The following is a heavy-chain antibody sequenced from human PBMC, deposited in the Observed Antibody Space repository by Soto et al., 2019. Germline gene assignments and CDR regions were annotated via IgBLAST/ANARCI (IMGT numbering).Heavy chain of an antibody. CDR1: GFTFDDYA. V-gene: IGHV3-9*01. Sequence: GGSLRLSCAASGFTFDDYAMHWVRQAPGKGLEWVSGISWNSGSIGYADSVKGRFTISRDNAKNSLYLQMNSLRAEDTALYYCAKGGDNWNYASKLDYWGQGTLVTVSS. J-gene: IGHJ4*02. D-gene: IGHD1-7*01. CDR3: AKGGDNWNYASKLDY. CDR2: ISWNSGSI.